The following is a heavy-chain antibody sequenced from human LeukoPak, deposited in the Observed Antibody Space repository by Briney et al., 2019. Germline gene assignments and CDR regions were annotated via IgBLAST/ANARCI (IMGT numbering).Heavy chain of an antibody. Sequence: PGGSLRLSCAASGFTFSSYAMSWFRQAPGKGLAWVSTISGGSGSTYCADSVKGRFTISRDSSKNTLYLQMNSLRDEDTAVYYCAKHRFESGGYHSTDWGQGTLVTVSS. V-gene: IGHV3-23*01. D-gene: IGHD3-22*01. CDR1: GFTFSSYA. CDR3: AKHRFESGGYHSTD. J-gene: IGHJ4*02. CDR2: ISGGSGST.